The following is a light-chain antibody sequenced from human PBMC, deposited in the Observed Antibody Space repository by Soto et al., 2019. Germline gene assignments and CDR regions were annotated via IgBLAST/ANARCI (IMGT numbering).Light chain of an antibody. CDR1: QSISSNF. J-gene: IGKJ5*01. CDR2: GAS. V-gene: IGKV3-20*01. CDR3: QQYGTSPIT. Sequence: ESVLTQSPGTLSVSPGEGATLSCRASQSISSNFLAWYQQKRGQAPRLLIHGASNRATGIPDRFSGSGSGTDFTLTITRLEPEDFAVYYCQQYGTSPITFGQGTRLE.